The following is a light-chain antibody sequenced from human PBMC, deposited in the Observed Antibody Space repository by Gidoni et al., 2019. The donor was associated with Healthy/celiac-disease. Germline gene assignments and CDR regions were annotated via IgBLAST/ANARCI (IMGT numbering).Light chain of an antibody. CDR1: QGIRND. CDR2: AAS. CDR3: LQDYHYPRT. Sequence: AIQMNQSPSSLSASVGDRVTIPCRASQGIRNDLGWYQQKPGKAPKLLIYAASSLQSGVPSRVSGSGSGTDFTLTIRSLQPEDFSTYYCLQDYHYPRTFGQGTKVEIK. J-gene: IGKJ1*01. V-gene: IGKV1-6*01.